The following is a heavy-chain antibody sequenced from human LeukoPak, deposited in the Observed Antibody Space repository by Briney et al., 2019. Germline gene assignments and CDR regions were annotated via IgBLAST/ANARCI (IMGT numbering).Heavy chain of an antibody. CDR1: GFTFIDYW. D-gene: IGHD6-13*01. V-gene: IGHV3-7*01. CDR2: IKQDGSEK. Sequence: GGSLRLSCAASGFTFIDYWMSWVRQAPGKGLEWVANIKQDGSEKYYVDSVKGRFTISRDNTKKSLYLQMNSLRVEDTAIYYCAREGILAAGDCWGQGTLVTVSP. J-gene: IGHJ4*02. CDR3: AREGILAAGDC.